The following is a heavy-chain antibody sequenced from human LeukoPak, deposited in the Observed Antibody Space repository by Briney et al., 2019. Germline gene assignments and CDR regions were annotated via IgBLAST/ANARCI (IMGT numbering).Heavy chain of an antibody. CDR1: GFTFTTYW. D-gene: IGHD3-10*01. J-gene: IGHJ4*02. CDR3: ARTAYYYGSGSYNSEFDY. V-gene: IGHV3-7*01. Sequence: GGSLRLSCAASGFTFTTYWMNWVRQAPGKGLEWVANIKRDGSEKYYVDSVKGRFTISRDNAKSSLYLQLNSLRAEDTAVYYCARTAYYYGSGSYNSEFDYWDQGTLVTVSS. CDR2: IKRDGSEK.